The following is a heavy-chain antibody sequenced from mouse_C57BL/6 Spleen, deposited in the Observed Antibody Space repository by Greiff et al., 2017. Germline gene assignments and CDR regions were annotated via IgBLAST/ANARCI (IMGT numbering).Heavy chain of an antibody. Sequence: QVQLQQPGAELVKPGASVKLSCKASGYTFTSYWMHWVKQRPGQGLEWIGMIHPNSGSTNYNEKFKSKATLTVDKSSSTAYMQLSSLTSEDSAVYCCARDGYPAYYAMDYWGQGTSVTVSS. D-gene: IGHD2-3*01. CDR3: ARDGYPAYYAMDY. CDR2: IHPNSGST. CDR1: GYTFTSYW. V-gene: IGHV1-64*01. J-gene: IGHJ4*01.